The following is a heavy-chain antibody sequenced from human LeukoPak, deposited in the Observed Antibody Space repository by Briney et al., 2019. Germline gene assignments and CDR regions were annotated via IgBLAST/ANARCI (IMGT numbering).Heavy chain of an antibody. CDR2: IYQSGST. CDR3: ARGFVGDGYNSP. CDR1: GYSISSGYY. V-gene: IGHV4-38-2*01. D-gene: IGHD5-24*01. Sequence: SETLSLTCAVSGYSISSGYYWGWIRQPPGKGLEGIGSIYQSGSTYYNPSLKSRVTISVDTSKNQFSLQLSSVTAADTAVYYCARGFVGDGYNSPWGQGTLVTVSS. J-gene: IGHJ5*02.